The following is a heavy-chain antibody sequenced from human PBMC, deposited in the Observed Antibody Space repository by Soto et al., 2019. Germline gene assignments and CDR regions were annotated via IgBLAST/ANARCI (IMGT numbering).Heavy chain of an antibody. D-gene: IGHD4-17*01. V-gene: IGHV4-30-4*01. J-gene: IGHJ4*02. CDR3: ARVSRRLRYIDY. Sequence: TLSLTCTVSGGSISSGDYYWSWIRQPPGKGLEWIGYIYYSGSTYYNPSLKSRVTISVDTSKNQFSLKLSSVTAADTAVYYCARVSRRLRYIDYWGQGTLVTVSS. CDR2: IYYSGST. CDR1: GGSISSGDYY.